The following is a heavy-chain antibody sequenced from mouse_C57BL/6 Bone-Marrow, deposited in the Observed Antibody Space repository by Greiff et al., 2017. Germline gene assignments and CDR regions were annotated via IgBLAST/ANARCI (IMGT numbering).Heavy chain of an antibody. CDR2: IDPSDSET. CDR3: ARHVDGYPPWFAY. Sequence: QVQLQQPGAELVRPGSSVKLSCKASGYTFTSYWMHWVKQRPKQGLEWIGNIDPSDSETHYNQKFKDKATLTVDKSSSTAYMQLSSLTSEDSAVYYCARHVDGYPPWFAYWGQGTLGTVSA. J-gene: IGHJ3*01. V-gene: IGHV1-52*01. CDR1: GYTFTSYW. D-gene: IGHD2-3*01.